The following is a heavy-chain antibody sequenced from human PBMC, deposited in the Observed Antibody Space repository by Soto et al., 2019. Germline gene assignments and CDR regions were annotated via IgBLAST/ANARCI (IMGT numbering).Heavy chain of an antibody. J-gene: IGHJ4*02. Sequence: QVRLVQSGAEVKKPGASVKVSCKASGYIFTNYYIHWGRQAPGQGLEWIAIINPNGGSTNCAQEFEASITLSRDTSTRTVYMDLNSLTSEDTAVYYCASGFYSGEKWGQGTLVTVSS. D-gene: IGHD2-21*01. CDR3: ASGFYSGEK. V-gene: IGHV1-46*01. CDR2: INPNGGST. CDR1: GYIFTNYY.